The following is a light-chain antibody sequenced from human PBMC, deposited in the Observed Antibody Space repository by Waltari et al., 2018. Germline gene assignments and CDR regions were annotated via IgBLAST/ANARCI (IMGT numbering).Light chain of an antibody. CDR3: QHYSGFSSRT. Sequence: DIQMTQSPSTLSPSVGDTVTITCRASQSISDYLAWYQQKPGKAPKRLKYDASTLKNGVPSRFSGSVSGTEFTLTISSLQPDDFATYYCQHYSGFSSRTFGQGTKVDIK. V-gene: IGKV1-5*01. CDR2: DAS. CDR1: QSISDY. J-gene: IGKJ1*01.